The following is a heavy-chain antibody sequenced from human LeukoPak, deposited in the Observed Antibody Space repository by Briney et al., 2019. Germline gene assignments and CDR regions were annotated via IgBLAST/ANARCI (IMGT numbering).Heavy chain of an antibody. CDR3: AREGYSGSYYGY. D-gene: IGHD1-26*01. CDR2: IYYSGST. J-gene: IGHJ4*02. CDR1: GGSISSGDYY. V-gene: IGHV4-61*08. Sequence: SQTLSLTCTVSGGSISSGDYYWSWIRQPPGKGLEWIGYIYYSGSTNYNPSLKSRVTISVDTSKNQFSLKLSSVTAADTAVYYCAREGYSGSYYGYWGQGTLVTVSS.